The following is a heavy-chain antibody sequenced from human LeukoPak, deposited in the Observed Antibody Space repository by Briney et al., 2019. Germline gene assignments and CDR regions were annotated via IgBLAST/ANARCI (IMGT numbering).Heavy chain of an antibody. D-gene: IGHD2-2*01. Sequence: GASVKVSCKASGYTFTNYDINWVRQASGQGLDWMGWMNPNSGNTGYAQKFQGRATMTRNTSISTAYMELSSLSSEDTAVYYCARGPGCISTTCPYYFDYWGQGTLVTVSS. CDR3: ARGPGCISTTCPYYFDY. CDR2: MNPNSGNT. V-gene: IGHV1-8*01. J-gene: IGHJ4*02. CDR1: GYTFTNYD.